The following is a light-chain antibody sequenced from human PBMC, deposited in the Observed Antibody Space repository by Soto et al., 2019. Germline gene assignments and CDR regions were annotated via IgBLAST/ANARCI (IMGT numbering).Light chain of an antibody. J-gene: IGKJ1*01. CDR1: QSVRSN. CDR3: QQYGSSPWT. CDR2: GAS. Sequence: EIVMTQSPDTLSVSPGERATLSCRASQSVRSNLAWYQQKPAQAPRLLIYGASTRAAGIPARFSGSGSGTEFTLTISSLQSEDFAVYYCQQYGSSPWTFGQGTKVEIK. V-gene: IGKV3-15*01.